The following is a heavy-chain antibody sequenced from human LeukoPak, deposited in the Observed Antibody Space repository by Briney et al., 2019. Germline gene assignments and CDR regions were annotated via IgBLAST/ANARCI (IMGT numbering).Heavy chain of an antibody. CDR2: IIPIFGTA. D-gene: IGHD6-19*01. J-gene: IGHJ2*01. V-gene: IGHV1-69*05. Sequence: GASVKVSCKASGGTFSSYAISWVRQAPGQGLEWMGGIIPIFGTANYAQKLQGRVTMTTDTSTSTAYMELRSLRSDDTAVYYCAASSGRLRYWYFDLWGRGTLVTVSS. CDR1: GGTFSSYA. CDR3: AASSGRLRYWYFDL.